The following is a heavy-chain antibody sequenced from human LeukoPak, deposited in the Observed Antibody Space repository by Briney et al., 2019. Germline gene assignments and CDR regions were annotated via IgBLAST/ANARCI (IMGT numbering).Heavy chain of an antibody. J-gene: IGHJ4*02. V-gene: IGHV4-59*01. CDR3: ARFNYDFCFDY. Sequence: SETLSLTCTVSGDSISSYCWSWIRQPPGKGLEWIGYSYYSGSTNYNPSLKSRVTISVDTSKKKFSLKLSSVTAADTAVYYCARFNYDFCFDYWGQGTLVTVSS. CDR2: SYYSGST. CDR1: GDSISSYC. D-gene: IGHD3-3*01.